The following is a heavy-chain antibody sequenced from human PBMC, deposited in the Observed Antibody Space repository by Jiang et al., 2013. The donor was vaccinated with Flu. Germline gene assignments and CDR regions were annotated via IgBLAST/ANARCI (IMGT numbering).Heavy chain of an antibody. V-gene: IGHV1-18*04. J-gene: IGHJ3*02. CDR1: GYTFTSYG. Sequence: GAEVKKPGASVKVSCKASGYTFTSYGISWVRQAPGQGLEWMGWISAYNGNTNYAQKLQGRVTMTTDTSTSTAYMELRSLRSDDTAVYYCAAGLGIYDFWSGYYDQTDAFDIWGQGTMVTVSS. CDR2: ISAYNGNT. D-gene: IGHD3-3*01. CDR3: AAGLGIYDFWSGYYDQTDAFDI.